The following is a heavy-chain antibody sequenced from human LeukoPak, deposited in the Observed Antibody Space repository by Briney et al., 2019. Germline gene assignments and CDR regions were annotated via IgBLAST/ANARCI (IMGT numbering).Heavy chain of an antibody. Sequence: GASVKVSCKTAGGTFNNYAISWVRHAPGQGLEWMGRINPNLRIPDYAQNFQGRVTISADKSTSTAYMELSSLKSEDTAVYYCARSGGSSWYVSMYYWGQGTLVTVSS. CDR2: INPNLRIP. D-gene: IGHD6-13*01. V-gene: IGHV1-69*04. CDR3: ARSGGSSWYVSMYY. J-gene: IGHJ4*02. CDR1: GGTFNNYA.